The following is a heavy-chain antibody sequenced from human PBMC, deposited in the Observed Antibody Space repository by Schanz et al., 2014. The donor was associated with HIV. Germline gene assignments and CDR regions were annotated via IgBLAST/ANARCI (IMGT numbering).Heavy chain of an antibody. V-gene: IGHV1-2*02. CDR2: INPNSGAT. Sequence: QAQLVQSGAEVKKPGASVKVSCKASGYIFIGYHMHWVRQAPGQGLEWMGWINPNSGATNYAQKFQGRVTMTRDTSISTAYMELSRLRSDDTAVYYCARGDILTGLYPYYFDYWGQGTLVIVSS. CDR3: ARGDILTGLYPYYFDY. J-gene: IGHJ4*02. D-gene: IGHD3-9*01. CDR1: GYIFIGYH.